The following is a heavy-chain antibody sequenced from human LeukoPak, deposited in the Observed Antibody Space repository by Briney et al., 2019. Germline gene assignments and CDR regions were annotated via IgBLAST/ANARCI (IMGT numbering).Heavy chain of an antibody. J-gene: IGHJ5*02. CDR2: IHYSAST. Sequence: SETLSLTCTVSGGSISSSSYYWGWIRQPPGKGLEWIGSIHYSASTYYNPSLKSRVTISVDTSKNQFSLKLSSVTAADTAVYYCARDPGYCSGGSCLDWFDPWGQGTLVTVSS. CDR1: GGSISSSSYY. D-gene: IGHD2-15*01. CDR3: ARDPGYCSGGSCLDWFDP. V-gene: IGHV4-39*07.